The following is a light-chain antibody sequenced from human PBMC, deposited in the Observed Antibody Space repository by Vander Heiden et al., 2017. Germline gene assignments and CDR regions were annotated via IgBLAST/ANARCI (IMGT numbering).Light chain of an antibody. CDR2: KDS. CDR3: QSADSSGTHVV. V-gene: IGLV3-25*03. J-gene: IGLJ2*01. Sequence: SSELTQPPSVSVSPGQTARITCSGDALPKEYIYWYKQRPGQAPALVIFKDSERPSGIPERFSGSHSGTIVTLTISGVQAEDEADYYCQSADSSGTHVVFGGGTRLTVL. CDR1: ALPKEY.